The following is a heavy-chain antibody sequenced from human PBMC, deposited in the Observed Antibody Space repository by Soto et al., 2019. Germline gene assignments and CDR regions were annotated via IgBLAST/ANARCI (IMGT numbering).Heavy chain of an antibody. J-gene: IGHJ5*02. CDR2: IYYSGSTT. Sequence: QVQLQESGPGLVKPSGTLSLTCAVSGGSISSSNWWSWVRQPPGKGLEWIGEIYYSGSTTNYNPSLKSRVPISGDGSKNEFSLNLSSVTAADTAVYYCARGIVGATRAWGQGTLVTVSS. V-gene: IGHV4-4*02. CDR3: ARGIVGATRA. CDR1: GGSISSSNW. D-gene: IGHD1-26*01.